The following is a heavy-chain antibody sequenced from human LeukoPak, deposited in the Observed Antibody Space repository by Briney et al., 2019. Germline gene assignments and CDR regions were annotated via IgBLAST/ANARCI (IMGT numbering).Heavy chain of an antibody. D-gene: IGHD6-19*01. CDR1: GFTLINYA. Sequence: HPGGSLRLSCAASGFTLINYAMSWVRQAPGKGLEWVSGDSGTGFSKHYTDSVKGRFTISRDNSKNTLYLQMNSLRAEDTAVYYCARVLAVAGHDYWGQGTLVTVSS. V-gene: IGHV3-23*01. CDR2: DSGTGFSK. J-gene: IGHJ4*02. CDR3: ARVLAVAGHDY.